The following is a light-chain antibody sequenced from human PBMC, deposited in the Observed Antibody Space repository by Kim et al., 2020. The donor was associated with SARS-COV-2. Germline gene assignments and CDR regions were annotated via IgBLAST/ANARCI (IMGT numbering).Light chain of an antibody. CDR3: AAWNDSLSDVV. CDR2: RNN. V-gene: IGLV1-47*01. Sequence: QSVLTQPPSASGTPGQRVTISCSGSSSNIGSNYVYWHQQLPGTAPKLLIYRNNQRPSGVPDRFSGSKSGTSASLAISGLRSEDEADYYCAAWNDSLSDVVFGGGTQLTVL. CDR1: SSNIGSNY. J-gene: IGLJ2*01.